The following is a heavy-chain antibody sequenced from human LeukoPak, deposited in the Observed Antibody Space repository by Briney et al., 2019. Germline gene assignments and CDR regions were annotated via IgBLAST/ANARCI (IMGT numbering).Heavy chain of an antibody. CDR2: IKSDGSRT. CDR1: GFTFSNYW. V-gene: IGHV3-74*01. J-gene: IGHJ4*02. Sequence: GGSLRLSCAASGFTFSNYWMHWVRQAPGKGLVWVSRIKSDGSRTDYADSVKGRFTISRDNSKNTLYLQMNSLRAEDMAIYYCAKDPSTTVTYIDYWGQGTLVTVSS. CDR3: AKDPSTTVTYIDY. D-gene: IGHD4-17*01.